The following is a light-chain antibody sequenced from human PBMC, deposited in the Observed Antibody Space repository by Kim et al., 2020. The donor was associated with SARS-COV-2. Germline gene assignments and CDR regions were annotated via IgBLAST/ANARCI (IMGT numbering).Light chain of an antibody. CDR1: DIGRKS. Sequence: PGKTTGSTCGGSDIGRKSLVCWHQRQAQNPLLVIFYGSNRPSGVPERFTGSISGSTATLPISRAEAGDEDDYYCQVWDSNTDHLVFGGGTQLTVL. CDR2: YGS. J-gene: IGLJ3*02. CDR3: QVWDSNTDHLV. V-gene: IGLV3-21*04.